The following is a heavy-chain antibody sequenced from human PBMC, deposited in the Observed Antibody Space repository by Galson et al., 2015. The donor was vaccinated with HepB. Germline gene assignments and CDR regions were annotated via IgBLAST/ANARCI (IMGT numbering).Heavy chain of an antibody. CDR2: IYLDDSDS. J-gene: IGHJ5*02. CDR1: GYKFTTYW. V-gene: IGHV5-51*01. D-gene: IGHD3-16*01. CDR3: AKHQGGVGRGWFDP. Sequence: QSGAEVKKPGESLKISCKGSGYKFTTYWIAWVRQMPGKGLEWMGMIYLDDSDSTYNSSFQGHVTMSVDKSTSTAYLQWSSLEASDTAMYYCAKHQGGVGRGWFDPWGQGTLVSVSS.